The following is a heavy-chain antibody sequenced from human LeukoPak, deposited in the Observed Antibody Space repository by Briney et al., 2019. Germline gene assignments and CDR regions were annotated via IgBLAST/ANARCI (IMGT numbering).Heavy chain of an antibody. CDR2: IRDSGGST. D-gene: IGHD1-14*01. CDR3: ARGSGINHYNWFDP. J-gene: IGHJ5*02. V-gene: IGHV3-23*01. Sequence: PGGALILSCAASRFSLSSYVMNWVRQAPGKGLEWVSRIRDSGGSTFYADSLKGRFTISRGNSKNTLSLQMSSLRADDTARYYCARGSGINHYNWFDPWGQGTLVTVSS. CDR1: RFSLSSYV.